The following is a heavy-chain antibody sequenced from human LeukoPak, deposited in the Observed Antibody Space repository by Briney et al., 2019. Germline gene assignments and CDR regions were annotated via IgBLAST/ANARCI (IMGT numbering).Heavy chain of an antibody. J-gene: IGHJ4*02. V-gene: IGHV3-21*01. CDR2: ISSSSSYI. CDR3: VRVGVAATQGNDY. Sequence: PGGSLRLSCAASGFTFSSYSMNWVRQAPGKGLEWVSSISSSSSYIYYADSVKGRFTISRDNAKNSLYLHMNSLRAEDTAVYYCVRVGVAATQGNDYWGQGTLVTVSS. CDR1: GFTFSSYS. D-gene: IGHD2-15*01.